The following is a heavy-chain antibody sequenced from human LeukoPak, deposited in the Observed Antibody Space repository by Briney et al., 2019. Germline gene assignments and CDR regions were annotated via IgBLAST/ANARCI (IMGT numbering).Heavy chain of an antibody. Sequence: SETLSLTCTVSGGSISSSSYYWGWIRQPPGKGLEWIGSIYYSGSTYYNPSLKSRVTISVDTSKNQFSLKLSSVTAADTAVYYCARGLGYGGNFRSYYFDYWGQGTLVTVSS. D-gene: IGHD4-23*01. CDR1: GGSISSSSYY. V-gene: IGHV4-39*07. J-gene: IGHJ4*02. CDR3: ARGLGYGGNFRSYYFDY. CDR2: IYYSGST.